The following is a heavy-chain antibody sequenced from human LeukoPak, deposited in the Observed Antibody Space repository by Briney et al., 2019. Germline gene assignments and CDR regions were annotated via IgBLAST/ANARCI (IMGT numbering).Heavy chain of an antibody. V-gene: IGHV4-34*01. CDR2: INHSGST. J-gene: IGHJ4*02. Sequence: SETLSLTCAVHGGSFSGYYWSWIRQPPGKGLEWIGEINHSGSTNYNPSLKSRVTISVDTSKNQFSLKLSSVTAADTAVYYCARWGPEGFDYWGQGTLVTVSS. CDR1: GGSFSGYY. D-gene: IGHD7-27*01. CDR3: ARWGPEGFDY.